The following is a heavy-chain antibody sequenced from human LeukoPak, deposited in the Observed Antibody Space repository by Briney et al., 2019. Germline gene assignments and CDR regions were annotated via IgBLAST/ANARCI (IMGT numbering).Heavy chain of an antibody. V-gene: IGHV1-24*01. CDR3: ATDLVETTDP. J-gene: IGHJ5*02. Sequence: ASVKVSCKISGYFLSDLAIHWVRQAPGKGLEWIGGFDIDDGETIYAQKFRDRVKINEDTATGPAYLELRSLTSKDTAVYLCATDLVETTDPSGQGTLVTVSS. CDR1: GYFLSDLA. CDR2: FDIDDGET. D-gene: IGHD1-26*01.